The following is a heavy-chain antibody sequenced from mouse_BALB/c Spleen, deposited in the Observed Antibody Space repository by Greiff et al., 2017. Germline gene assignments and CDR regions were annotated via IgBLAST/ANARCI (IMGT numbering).Heavy chain of an antibody. Sequence: EVKLQESGGGLVKPGGSLKLSCAASGFTFSDYYMYWVRQTPEKRLEWVATISDGGSYTYYPDSVKGRFTISRDNAKNNLYLQMSSLKSEDTAMYYCARGGGHYAMDYWGQGTSVTVSS. V-gene: IGHV5-4*02. CDR1: GFTFSDYY. CDR3: ARGGGHYAMDY. CDR2: ISDGGSYT. J-gene: IGHJ4*01.